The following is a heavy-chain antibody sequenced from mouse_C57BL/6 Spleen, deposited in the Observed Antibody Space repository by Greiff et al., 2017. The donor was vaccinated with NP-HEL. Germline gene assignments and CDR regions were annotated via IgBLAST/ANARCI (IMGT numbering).Heavy chain of an antibody. V-gene: IGHV1-82*01. CDR3: AKGGAQATFDY. Sequence: QVQLKQSGPELVKPGASVKISCKASGYAFSSSWMNWVKQRPGKGLEWIGRIYPGDGDTNYNGKFKGKATLTADKSSSTAYMQLSSLTSEDSAVYFCAKGGAQATFDYWGQGTTLTVSS. J-gene: IGHJ2*01. CDR1: GYAFSSSW. CDR2: IYPGDGDT. D-gene: IGHD3-2*02.